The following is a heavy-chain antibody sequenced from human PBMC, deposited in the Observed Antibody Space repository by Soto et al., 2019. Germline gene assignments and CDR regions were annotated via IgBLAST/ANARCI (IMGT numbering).Heavy chain of an antibody. D-gene: IGHD6-6*01. J-gene: IGHJ6*02. CDR1: GFTFSDYY. V-gene: IGHV3-11*06. Sequence: HVQMVESGGDLVKPGGSLRLSCAVSGFTFSDYYMSWFRQAPEQGLEWIAYISGRGNYTNYAYSVRGRFTISRDNIKNSLFLQMNSLRDEDTAIYYCARDGGEIIAAATGGGYGMDVWGQGTTVIVSS. CDR2: ISGRGNYT. CDR3: ARDGGEIIAAATGGGYGMDV.